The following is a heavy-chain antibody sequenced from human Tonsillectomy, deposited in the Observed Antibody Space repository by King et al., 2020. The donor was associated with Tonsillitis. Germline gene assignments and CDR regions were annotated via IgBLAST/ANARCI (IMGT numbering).Heavy chain of an antibody. V-gene: IGHV1-2*02. CDR2: ISPNSGGT. D-gene: IGHD3-10*01. J-gene: IGHJ3*01. CDR3: ASEEIGATPSGSAFDL. Sequence: QLVQSGAEVKKPGASVKISCKASGYTFSDYYIHWVRQAPGQGLEWMGWISPNSGGTNYAQKFQGRVTMTRDTSIITAYMEVNSLRSDDTAEYYCASEEIGATPSGSAFDLWGQGTMVTVSS. CDR1: GYTFSDYY.